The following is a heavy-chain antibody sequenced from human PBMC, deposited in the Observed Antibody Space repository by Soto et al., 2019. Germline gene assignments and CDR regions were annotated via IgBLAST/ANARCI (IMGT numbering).Heavy chain of an antibody. J-gene: IGHJ6*03. Sequence: ESGGGLVQPGGSLRLSCAASGFTFSSYAMSWVRQAPGKGLEWVSAISGSGGSTYYADSVKGRFTISRDNSKNTLYLQMNSLRAEDTAVYYCAKGPRGGDDYYYYYMDVWGKGTTVTVSS. D-gene: IGHD2-21*01. CDR3: AKGPRGGDDYYYYYMDV. CDR2: ISGSGGST. CDR1: GFTFSSYA. V-gene: IGHV3-23*01.